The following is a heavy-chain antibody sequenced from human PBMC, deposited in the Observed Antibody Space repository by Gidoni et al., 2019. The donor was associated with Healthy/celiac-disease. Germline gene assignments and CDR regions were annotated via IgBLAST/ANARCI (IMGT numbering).Heavy chain of an antibody. D-gene: IGHD5-12*01. Sequence: EVQLVESGGGLVNPGGSLRLSCAASGFTFSSYSMNWVRQAPGKGLEWVSSISSSSSYIYYADSVKGRFTISRDNAKNSLYLQMNSLRAEDTAVYYCARDLGTTLAIVATIGFDYWGQGTLVTVSS. CDR1: GFTFSSYS. V-gene: IGHV3-21*01. CDR2: ISSSSSYI. CDR3: ARDLGTTLAIVATIGFDY. J-gene: IGHJ4*02.